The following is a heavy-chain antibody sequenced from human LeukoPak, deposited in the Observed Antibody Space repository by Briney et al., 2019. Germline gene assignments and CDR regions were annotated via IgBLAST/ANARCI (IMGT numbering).Heavy chain of an antibody. D-gene: IGHD2/OR15-2a*01. CDR1: GYTFTSYD. CDR2: MNLNSGNT. J-gene: IGHJ4*02. Sequence: ASVKVSCKAPGYTFTSYDINWVRQATGQGLEWMGWMNLNSGNTGYAQKFQGRVTMTRNTSISTAYLELSSLRSEDTAIYYCATRIRGVIYWGQGTLVTVSS. V-gene: IGHV1-8*01. CDR3: ATRIRGVIY.